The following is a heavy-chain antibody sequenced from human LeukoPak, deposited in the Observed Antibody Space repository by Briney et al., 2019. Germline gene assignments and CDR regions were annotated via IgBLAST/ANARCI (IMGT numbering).Heavy chain of an antibody. CDR1: GGSISTTNW. Sequence: SGTLSLTCGVSGGSISTTNWWTWVRQPPGEGLEWIGEVHLSGRTHYNPSLESRVTMSVDMSENHISLRLTSVTAADTAVYYCAREGGPYRPLDYSGQGTLVTVSS. V-gene: IGHV4-4*02. CDR2: VHLSGRT. J-gene: IGHJ4*02. CDR3: AREGGPYRPLDY.